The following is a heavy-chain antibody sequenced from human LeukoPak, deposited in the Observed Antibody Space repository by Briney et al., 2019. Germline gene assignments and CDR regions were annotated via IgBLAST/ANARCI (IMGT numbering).Heavy chain of an antibody. CDR3: STDYLLDY. CDR1: GFTFSGSA. CDR2: IRTRTNTYAT. D-gene: IGHD4-11*01. V-gene: IGHV3-73*01. J-gene: IGHJ4*02. Sequence: GGSLRLSCAASGFTFSGSAIHWVRQASGKGLEWVGRIRTRTNTYATAYAASVEGGFTISRDDSQSTAFLQMNSLKAEDTAVYFCSTDYLLDYWGQGALVTVSS.